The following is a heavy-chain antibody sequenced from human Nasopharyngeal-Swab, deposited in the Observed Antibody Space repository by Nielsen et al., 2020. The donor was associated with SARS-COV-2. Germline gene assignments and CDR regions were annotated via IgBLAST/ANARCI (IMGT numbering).Heavy chain of an antibody. CDR3: ATASGIAAAGPPYWYFDL. CDR2: FDPEDGET. CDR1: GYTLTELS. V-gene: IGHV1-24*01. D-gene: IGHD6-13*01. J-gene: IGHJ2*01. Sequence: ASVKVSCKVSGYTLTELSMHWVRQAPGKGLEWMGGFDPEDGETIYAQKFQGRVTMTEDTSTDTAYMELSSLRSEDTAVYYCATASGIAAAGPPYWYFDLWGRGTLVTVSS.